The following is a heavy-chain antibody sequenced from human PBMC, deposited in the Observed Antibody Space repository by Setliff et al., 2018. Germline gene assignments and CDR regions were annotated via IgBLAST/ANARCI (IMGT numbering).Heavy chain of an antibody. J-gene: IGHJ5*02. CDR1: GASISDYY. CDR3: ARERTIFGILVISGWFDP. D-gene: IGHD3-3*01. Sequence: RSLTCTVSGASISDYYWTWIRQPAGKELEWTGRVSASGSTTYNPSLKSRVTMSVDTSRNQISLNLTSVTAADTAMYYCARERTIFGILVISGWFDPWGQGTVVTVSS. CDR2: VSASGST. V-gene: IGHV4-4*07.